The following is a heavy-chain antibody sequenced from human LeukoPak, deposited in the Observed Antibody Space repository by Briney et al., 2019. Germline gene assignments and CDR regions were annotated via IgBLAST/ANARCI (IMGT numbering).Heavy chain of an antibody. Sequence: GGSLRLSCAASGFPFSSYWMHWVRQAPGKGLVWVSRINGDGSSTSYADSVKGRFTISRDSAKNTLYLQMNSLRAEDTAVYYCARGSSVVGLDWGQGTLVTVSS. CDR3: ARGSSVVGLD. CDR2: INGDGSST. V-gene: IGHV3-74*01. D-gene: IGHD2-15*01. CDR1: GFPFSSYW. J-gene: IGHJ4*02.